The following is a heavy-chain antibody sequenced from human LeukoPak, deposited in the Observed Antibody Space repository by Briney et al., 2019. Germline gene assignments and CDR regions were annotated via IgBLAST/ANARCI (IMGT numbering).Heavy chain of an antibody. V-gene: IGHV1-69*05. J-gene: IGHJ4*02. CDR3: ARGGDQNFDS. CDR2: IIPIFGTA. CDR1: GGTFSSYA. Sequence: SVKVSCKASGGTFSSYAISWVRQAPGQGLEWMGGIIPIFGTANYAQKFQGRVTMTRDTSTSTVCMELSSLRSEDTAVYYCARGGDQNFDSWGQGTLVTVSS.